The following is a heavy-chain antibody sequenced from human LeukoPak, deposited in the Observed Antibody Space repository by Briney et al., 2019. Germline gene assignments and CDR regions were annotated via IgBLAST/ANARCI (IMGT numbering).Heavy chain of an antibody. J-gene: IGHJ4*02. D-gene: IGHD3-10*01. Sequence: SQTLSLTCAISGDSVSSNSAAWNWIRQSPSRGLEWLGRTYYRSKWYNDYAVSVKSRITINPDTSKNQFSLQLNSVTPEDTAVYYCARAPGVLWFGTTGEAFDYWGQGTLVTVSS. CDR3: ARAPGVLWFGTTGEAFDY. CDR2: TYYRSKWYN. CDR1: GDSVSSNSAA. V-gene: IGHV6-1*01.